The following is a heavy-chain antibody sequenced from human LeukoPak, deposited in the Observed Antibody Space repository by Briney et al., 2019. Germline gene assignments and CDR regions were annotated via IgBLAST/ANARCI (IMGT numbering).Heavy chain of an antibody. J-gene: IGHJ4*02. D-gene: IGHD1-26*01. CDR1: GFTFSDYY. CDR2: ISSSGSTI. V-gene: IGHV3-11*04. CDR3: ARVPPTGGSHYFDY. Sequence: KPGGALRLSCAASGFTFSDYYMSWIRQAPGKGLEWVSYISSSGSTIYYADSVKGRFTISRDNAKNSLYLQMNSLRAEDTAVYYCARVPPTGGSHYFDYWGQGTLVTVSS.